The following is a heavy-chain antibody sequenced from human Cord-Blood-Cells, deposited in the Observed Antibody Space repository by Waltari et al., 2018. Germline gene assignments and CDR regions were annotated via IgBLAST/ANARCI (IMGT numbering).Heavy chain of an antibody. V-gene: IGHV3-21*01. CDR3: ARGKRDDILTGYSGWDDY. CDR2: ISSSSSYI. D-gene: IGHD3-9*01. J-gene: IGHJ4*02. Sequence: LVWVSSISSSSSYIYYADSVRGRFTISRDNAKNSLYPQMNSLRAEDTAVYYCARGKRDDILTGYSGWDDYWGQGTLVTVSS.